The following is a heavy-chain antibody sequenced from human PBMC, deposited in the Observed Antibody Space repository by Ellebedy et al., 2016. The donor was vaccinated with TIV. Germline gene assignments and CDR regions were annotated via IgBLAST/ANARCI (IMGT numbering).Heavy chain of an antibody. CDR1: GFTFSSYA. CDR3: ANGGSYSEYFDY. V-gene: IGHV3-23*01. CDR2: IGGSGGST. Sequence: GESLKISCAASGFTFSSYAMSWVRQAPGKGLEWVSAIGGSGGSTYYADSVKGRFTISRDNSKNTLYLQMNSLRAEDTAVYYCANGGSYSEYFDYWGQGTLVTVSS. D-gene: IGHD1-26*01. J-gene: IGHJ4*02.